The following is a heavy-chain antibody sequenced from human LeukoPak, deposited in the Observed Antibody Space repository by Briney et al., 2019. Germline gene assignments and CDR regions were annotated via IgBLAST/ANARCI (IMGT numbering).Heavy chain of an antibody. J-gene: IGHJ4*02. V-gene: IGHV3-9*01. CDR1: GFTFDEYA. CDR2: ISWNSGYI. D-gene: IGHD6-19*01. Sequence: GGSLRLSCAASGFTFDEYAMHWVRHPPGKGLEWVSGISWNSGYINYADSVKGRFTISRDNAKNSLYLQMNSLRVDDTAVYYCVGGSGWLFEYWGQGTLVTVSS. CDR3: VGGSGWLFEY.